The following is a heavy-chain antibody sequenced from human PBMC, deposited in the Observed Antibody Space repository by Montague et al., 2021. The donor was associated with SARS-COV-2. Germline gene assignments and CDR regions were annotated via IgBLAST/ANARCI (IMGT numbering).Heavy chain of an antibody. D-gene: IGHD5-18*01. V-gene: IGHV3-9*01. CDR2: ISWNSGTI. J-gene: IGHJ3*01. CDR3: AKDLEADRAHVASVFDF. Sequence: SLRLSCAASGFIFDDYGMHWVRQAPGKGLEWVSGISWNSGTIDYADSVKGRFNISRDNAKNSMYLQMNRLRAEDTALYYCAKDLEADRAHVASVFDFWGQGTMVTVSS. CDR1: GFIFDDYG.